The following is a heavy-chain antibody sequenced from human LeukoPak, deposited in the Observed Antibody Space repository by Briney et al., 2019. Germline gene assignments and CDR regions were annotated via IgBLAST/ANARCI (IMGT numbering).Heavy chain of an antibody. D-gene: IGHD3-10*01. CDR3: ARVFLHGSGTYYYYYYMDV. CDR2: INPSGGST. V-gene: IGHV1-46*01. Sequence: GASVKVSCKASGYTFTSYYMHWVRQAPGQGLEWMGIINPSGGSTSYAQKFQGRVTMTRDMSTSTVYMELSSLRSEDTAVYYCARVFLHGSGTYYYYYYMDVWGKGTTVTVSS. CDR1: GYTFTSYY. J-gene: IGHJ6*03.